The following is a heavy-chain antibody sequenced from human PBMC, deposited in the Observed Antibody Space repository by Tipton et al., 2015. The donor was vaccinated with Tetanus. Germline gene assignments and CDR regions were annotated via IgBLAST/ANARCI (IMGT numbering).Heavy chain of an antibody. V-gene: IGHV3-33*01. Sequence: SLRLSCAASGFIFSSYGIHWVRQAPGKGLEWLAVSWYDGTDKYYADSVKGRFTISRDNSKNTLYLQMSSLRAGDTALFYCARGADCSGGSCFSGDFGPRGQGTQVTVSS. CDR2: SWYDGTDK. D-gene: IGHD2-15*01. CDR1: GFIFSSYG. J-gene: IGHJ4*01. CDR3: ARGADCSGGSCFSGDFGP.